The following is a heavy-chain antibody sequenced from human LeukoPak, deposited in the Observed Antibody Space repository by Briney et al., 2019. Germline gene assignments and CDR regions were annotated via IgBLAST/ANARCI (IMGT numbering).Heavy chain of an antibody. Sequence: SQTLSLTCAISGDSVSSNSAAWNWIRQSPSRGLEWLGRTYYRSKWYNDYAVSVKSRITINPDTSKNQFSLQRNSVTPEDTAVCYCASEGATIIGVVIMLYYFDYWGQGTLVTVSS. V-gene: IGHV6-1*01. CDR2: TYYRSKWYN. CDR3: ASEGATIIGVVIMLYYFDY. CDR1: GDSVSSNSAA. J-gene: IGHJ4*02. D-gene: IGHD3-3*01.